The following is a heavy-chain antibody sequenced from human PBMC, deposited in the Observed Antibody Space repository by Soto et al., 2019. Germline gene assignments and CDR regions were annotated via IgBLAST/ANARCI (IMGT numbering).Heavy chain of an antibody. CDR2: IYCSGST. V-gene: IGHV4-59*12. D-gene: IGHD3-9*01. J-gene: IGHJ4*02. CDR1: GGSISSYD. Sequence: NPSETLSLTCTVSGGSISSYDWSWVRQRPGKGLEWIGYIYCSGSTDYNPSLKSRVTISVDTSQNQFSRTLSSVTAADTAVYYCARYYYDILTGCYRFDYWGQGTLVTVSS. CDR3: ARYYYDILTGCYRFDY.